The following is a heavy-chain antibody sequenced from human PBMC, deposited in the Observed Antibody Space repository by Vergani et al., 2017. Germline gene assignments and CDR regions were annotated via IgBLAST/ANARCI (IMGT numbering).Heavy chain of an antibody. CDR3: ARDLRVPGGYYYGMDV. J-gene: IGHJ6*02. V-gene: IGHV4-61*02. CDR2: IYTSGST. Sequence: QLQLQESGPGLVKPSETLSLTCTVSGGSISSGSYYWSWIRQPAGKGLEWIGRIYTSGSTNYNPSLKSRVTISVDTSKNQFSLKLSSVTAADTAVYYCARDLRVPGGYYYGMDVWGQGP. D-gene: IGHD3-10*01. CDR1: GGSISSGSYY.